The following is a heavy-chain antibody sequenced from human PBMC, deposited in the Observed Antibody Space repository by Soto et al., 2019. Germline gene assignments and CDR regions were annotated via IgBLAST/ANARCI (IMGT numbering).Heavy chain of an antibody. V-gene: IGHV3-7*03. D-gene: IGHD2-21*02. J-gene: IGHJ4*02. Sequence: GGSLRLSCAASGFSFSDYWMTWVRQAPGKGLEWVANIKQDGSEKFYEASVKGRFTISRDNAKNSLYLQLNGLRPDDTAVYYCAKDGGSDSYYFDFWGQGALVTVSS. CDR3: AKDGGSDSYYFDF. CDR2: IKQDGSEK. CDR1: GFSFSDYW.